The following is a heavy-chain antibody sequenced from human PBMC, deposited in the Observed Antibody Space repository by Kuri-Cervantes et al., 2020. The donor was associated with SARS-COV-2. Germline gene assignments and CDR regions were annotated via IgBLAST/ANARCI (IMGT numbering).Heavy chain of an antibody. Sequence: GESLKISCAASGFSFSAYGMYWVRQAPGKGLEWVAFIEYDGSSKYYADSVTGRFTVSRDNSKNTLFLHMDSLRGEDTAVYYCARSFTVRGAYFDYWGQGTLVTVSS. CDR3: ARSFTVRGAYFDY. CDR2: IEYDGSSK. CDR1: GFSFSAYG. D-gene: IGHD3-10*01. V-gene: IGHV3-30*03. J-gene: IGHJ4*02.